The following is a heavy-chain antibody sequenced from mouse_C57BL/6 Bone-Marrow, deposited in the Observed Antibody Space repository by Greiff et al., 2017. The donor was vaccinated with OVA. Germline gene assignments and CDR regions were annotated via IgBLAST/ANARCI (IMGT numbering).Heavy chain of an antibody. J-gene: IGHJ4*01. V-gene: IGHV1-74*01. CDR1: GYTFTSYW. Sequence: QVQLQQPGAELVKPGASVKVSCKASGYTFTSYWMHWVKQRPGQGLEWIGRIHPSDSDTNYNQKFKGKATLTVDKSSSTAYMQLSSLTSEDSAVYYCAVGEFSTTVVASMDDWGQGTSVTVSS. CDR2: IHPSDSDT. CDR3: AVGEFSTTVVASMDD. D-gene: IGHD1-1*01.